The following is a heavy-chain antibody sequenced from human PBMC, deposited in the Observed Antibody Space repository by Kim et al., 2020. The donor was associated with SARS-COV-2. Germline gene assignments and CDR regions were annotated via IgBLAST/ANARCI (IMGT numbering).Heavy chain of an antibody. CDR3: ARVAMGGTFFDS. Sequence: YYNPSLRSRVTMSVDTSKNQFSLKVKSVTAADTAVFYCARVAMGGTFFDSWGQGTLVAVSS. D-gene: IGHD1-26*01. V-gene: IGHV4-28*03. J-gene: IGHJ4*02.